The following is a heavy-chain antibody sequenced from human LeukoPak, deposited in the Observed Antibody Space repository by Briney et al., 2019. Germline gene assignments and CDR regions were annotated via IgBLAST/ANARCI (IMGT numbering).Heavy chain of an antibody. CDR1: GFTFSHYG. CDR3: AKDAQRGFDYSNSLEY. J-gene: IGHJ4*02. V-gene: IGHV3-33*06. D-gene: IGHD4-11*01. Sequence: PGRSLRLSCVASGFTFSHYGMHWVRQSPGKGLEWVAVIWNDGSDKYYADSVKGRFSNSRDNSRKTVYLHMDSLRAEDTALYYCAKDAQRGFDYSNSLEYWGQGTLVTVS. CDR2: IWNDGSDK.